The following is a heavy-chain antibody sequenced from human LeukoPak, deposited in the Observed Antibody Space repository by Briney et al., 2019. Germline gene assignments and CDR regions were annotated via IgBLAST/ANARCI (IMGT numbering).Heavy chain of an antibody. D-gene: IGHD3-3*01. V-gene: IGHV4-30-2*01. CDR2: IYHSGST. CDR3: AREDFWSGFDP. J-gene: IGHJ5*02. CDR1: VGSISSGCYS. Sequence: SETLSLTCAVSVGSISSGCYSWSWIRQPPGKGLEWIGYIYHSGSTYYNPSLKSRVTISVDRSKNQFSLKLSSVTAADTAVYYCAREDFWSGFDPWGQGTLVTVSS.